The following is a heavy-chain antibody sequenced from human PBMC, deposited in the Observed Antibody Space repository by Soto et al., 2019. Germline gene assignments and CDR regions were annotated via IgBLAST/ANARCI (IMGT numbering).Heavy chain of an antibody. CDR2: IIPIFGTA. J-gene: IGHJ4*02. Sequence: QVQLVQSGAEVKKPGSSVKVSCKASGGTFSSYAISWVRQAPGQGLEWMGGIIPIFGTANYAQKLQGRVTITADEATSTAYMELSSMRSEDTAVYYCARKPPRGFPIPTEYYFDYWGQGALVTVSS. V-gene: IGHV1-69*12. D-gene: IGHD1-26*01. CDR1: GGTFSSYA. CDR3: ARKPPRGFPIPTEYYFDY.